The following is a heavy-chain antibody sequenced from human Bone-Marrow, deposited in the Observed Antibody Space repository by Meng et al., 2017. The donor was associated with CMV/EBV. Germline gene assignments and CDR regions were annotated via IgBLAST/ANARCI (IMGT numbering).Heavy chain of an antibody. CDR1: GLTFRTYS. D-gene: IGHD6-19*01. J-gene: IGHJ6*02. CDR2: ISSSSSYR. V-gene: IGHV3-21*04. Sequence: GESLKISCEASGLTFRTYSMKWVRQAPGKGLEWVSSISSSSSYRYYADSVKGRFTISRDNARKPLYLQMNSLRAADTAVYYCARERKIAVAGTYYYYGMDVWGQGTTVTVSS. CDR3: ARERKIAVAGTYYYYGMDV.